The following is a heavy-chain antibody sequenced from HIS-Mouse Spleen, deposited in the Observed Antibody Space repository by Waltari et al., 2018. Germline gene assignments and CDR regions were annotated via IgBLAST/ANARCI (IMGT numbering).Heavy chain of an antibody. J-gene: IGHJ2*01. CDR2: IYYSGTN. CDR3: AREIPYSSSWYDWYFDL. V-gene: IGHV4-39*07. D-gene: IGHD6-13*01. Sequence: QLQLQESGPGLVKPSETLSLTCTVSGGSISSSSYYWGWIRQPPGKGLGGIGSIYYSGTNNPNPYLKSRVTLSVDTSKNPLSLRLGSVTAADTAVYYCAREIPYSSSWYDWYFDLWGRGTLVTVSS. CDR1: GGSISSSSYY.